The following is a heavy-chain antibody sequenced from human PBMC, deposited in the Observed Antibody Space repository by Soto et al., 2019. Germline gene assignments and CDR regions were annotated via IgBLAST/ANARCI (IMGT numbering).Heavy chain of an antibody. Sequence: EVQLLESGGGLVQPGGSLRLSCAASGFTFSSYAMSWVRQAPGKGLEWVSAISGSGGSTYYADSVKGRFTISRDNSKNRLYLQMNSLSAEDTAVYYCAKGGLLRFLEWFPPEDSYFDYWGQGTLVTVSS. CDR1: GFTFSSYA. D-gene: IGHD3-3*01. CDR2: ISGSGGST. V-gene: IGHV3-23*01. J-gene: IGHJ4*02. CDR3: AKGGLLRFLEWFPPEDSYFDY.